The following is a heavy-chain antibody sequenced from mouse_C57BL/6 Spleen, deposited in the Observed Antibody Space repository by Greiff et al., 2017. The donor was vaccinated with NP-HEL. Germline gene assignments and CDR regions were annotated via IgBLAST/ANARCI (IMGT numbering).Heavy chain of an antibody. Sequence: QVQLKQPGAELVRPGSSVKLSCKASGYTFTSYWMHWVKQRPIQGLEWIGNIDPSDSEAHYNQKFKDKATMTVDKSSSTAYMQLSSLTSEDSAVYYRAREDYSHYDFDYWGQGTTLTVSS. CDR1: GYTFTSYW. V-gene: IGHV1-52*01. D-gene: IGHD2-5*01. CDR2: IDPSDSEA. CDR3: AREDYSHYDFDY. J-gene: IGHJ2*01.